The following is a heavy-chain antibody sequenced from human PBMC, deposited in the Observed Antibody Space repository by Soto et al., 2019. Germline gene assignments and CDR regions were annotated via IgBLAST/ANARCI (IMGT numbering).Heavy chain of an antibody. Sequence: QVQLVESGGGVVQPGRSLRLSCAASGFSFSTYGMHWVRQPPGKGLEWVAALSHDENNKYYADSLKGRFTISSENSKNTLYLEMFSLRVEGTAVYYCVKEGRGSTTSCSRCYGLDVWGQGTTVTVSS. CDR3: VKEGRGSTTSCSRCYGLDV. CDR1: GFSFSTYG. J-gene: IGHJ6*02. D-gene: IGHD2-2*01. CDR2: LSHDENNK. V-gene: IGHV3-30*18.